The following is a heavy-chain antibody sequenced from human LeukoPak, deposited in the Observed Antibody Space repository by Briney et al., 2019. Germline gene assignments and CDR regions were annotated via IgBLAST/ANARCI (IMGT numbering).Heavy chain of an antibody. J-gene: IGHJ4*02. D-gene: IGHD5-12*01. CDR1: GFNFSSLV. CDR2: IWYDGSNK. CDR3: ARGPSAYPKCFDY. V-gene: IGHV3-33*01. Sequence: GRSLRHSCAASGFNFSSLVMHWVRQAPGKGLEWVAVIWYDGSNKYYADFVKGRFTISRDNSKNTLYLQMNSLRAEDTAVYYCARGPSAYPKCFDYWGQGTLVTVSS.